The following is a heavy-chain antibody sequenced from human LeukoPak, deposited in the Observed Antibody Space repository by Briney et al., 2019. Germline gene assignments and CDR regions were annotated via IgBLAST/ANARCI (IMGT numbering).Heavy chain of an antibody. J-gene: IGHJ4*02. V-gene: IGHV4-34*01. CDR3: ARGPIQRRLQYFDY. CDR2: INHSGST. CDR1: GGSFSGYY. D-gene: IGHD5-24*01. Sequence: PSETLSLTCAVYGGSFSGYYWSWIRQPPGKGLEWMGEINHSGSTKYNPSLKSRVTISVDTSNNQISLKLSSVTAADTDVYYCARGPIQRRLQYFDYWGQGTLVTVSS.